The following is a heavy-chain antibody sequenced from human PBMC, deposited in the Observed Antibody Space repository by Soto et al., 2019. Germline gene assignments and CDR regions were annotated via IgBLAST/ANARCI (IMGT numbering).Heavy chain of an antibody. CDR2: LYSIGST. J-gene: IGHJ2*01. Sequence: QLQLQESGPGLVKPSETLSLTCTVSGGSISSGSSYWGWIRQPPGKDLEWIASLYSIGSTYYNMSLKSRVTISVDASKIQFTLKVGSVTAADTAVYYCVRRGVEGGCWSYFDLWGRGAMVTVSS. CDR1: GGSISSGSSY. V-gene: IGHV4-39*01. CDR3: VRRGVEGGCWSYFDL. D-gene: IGHD1-1*01.